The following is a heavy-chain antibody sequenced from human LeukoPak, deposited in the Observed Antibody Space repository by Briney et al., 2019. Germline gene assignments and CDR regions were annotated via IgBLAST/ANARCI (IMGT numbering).Heavy chain of an antibody. Sequence: AGSLRLSCAASGFTFSSYSMNWVRQAPGKGLEWVSSISSSSSSIYYADSVKGRFTISRDNAKNSLYLQMNSLRAEDTAVYYCAREIYSNYEDYWGQGTLVTVSS. CDR2: ISSSSSSI. CDR3: AREIYSNYEDY. CDR1: GFTFSSYS. D-gene: IGHD4-11*01. J-gene: IGHJ4*02. V-gene: IGHV3-21*01.